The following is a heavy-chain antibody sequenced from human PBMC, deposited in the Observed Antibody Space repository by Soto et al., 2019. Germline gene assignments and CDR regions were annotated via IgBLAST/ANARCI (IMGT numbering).Heavy chain of an antibody. J-gene: IGHJ6*02. CDR2: IYYDGNT. V-gene: IGHV4-39*07. CDR3: ASSSFLRSGDLFHGLDV. D-gene: IGHD3-10*01. Sequence: SETLSLTCTVSGDSITSSSHYWGWIRQPPGKGLESIANIYYDGNTYYNPSLKSRAIISVDTSKNQFSLKLTSVTAEDTALYFCASSSFLRSGDLFHGLDVWGQGTTVTVSS. CDR1: GDSITSSSHY.